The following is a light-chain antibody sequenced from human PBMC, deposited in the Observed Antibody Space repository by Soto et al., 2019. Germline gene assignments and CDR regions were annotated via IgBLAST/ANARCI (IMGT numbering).Light chain of an antibody. V-gene: IGKV3-15*01. Sequence: TVTTQSPSTLSVSPGERATLYCRASQSMSSNLAWYQQRPGQAPRLLIYGASTRATGIPARFSGSGSGTDFTLTISSLQSEDFAVYYCQQYNKGPVTFGQGTKVDI. J-gene: IGKJ1*01. CDR2: GAS. CDR1: QSMSSN. CDR3: QQYNKGPVT.